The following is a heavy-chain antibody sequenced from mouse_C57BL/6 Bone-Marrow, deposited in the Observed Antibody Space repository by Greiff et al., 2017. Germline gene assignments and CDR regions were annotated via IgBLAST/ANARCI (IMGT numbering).Heavy chain of an antibody. V-gene: IGHV5-4*03. Sequence: EVMLVESGGGLVKPGGSLKLSCAASGFTFSSYAMSWVRQTPEKRLEWVATISDGGSYTYYPDNVKGRFTISRDNAKNNLYLQMSHLKSEDTAMYYSARDPYDYDRGYYAMDYWGQGTSVTVSS. D-gene: IGHD2-4*01. CDR1: GFTFSSYA. CDR3: ARDPYDYDRGYYAMDY. J-gene: IGHJ4*01. CDR2: ISDGGSYT.